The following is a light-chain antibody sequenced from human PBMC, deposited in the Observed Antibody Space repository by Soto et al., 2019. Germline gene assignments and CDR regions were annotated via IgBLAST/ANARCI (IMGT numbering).Light chain of an antibody. CDR3: QQYNNWPPYT. CDR2: GAS. V-gene: IGKV3-15*01. J-gene: IGKJ2*01. Sequence: EIVMTQSPATVSVSPGERATLSCRASQSVGSHLAWYQQKPGQAPRLLIYGASTRATGIPARFSGSGSGTEFTLTMSSLQSEDFAVYYCQQYNNWPPYTFGQGTKVEIK. CDR1: QSVGSH.